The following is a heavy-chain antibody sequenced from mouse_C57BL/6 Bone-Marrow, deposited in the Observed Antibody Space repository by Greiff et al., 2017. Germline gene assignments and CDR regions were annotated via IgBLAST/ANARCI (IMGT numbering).Heavy chain of an antibody. CDR3: ARHYSNYVGYYARDY. V-gene: IGHV1-82*01. J-gene: IGHJ4*01. CDR2: IYPGDGDT. D-gene: IGHD2-5*01. Sequence: VQLQQSGPELVKPGASVKISCKASGYAFSSSWMNWVQQRPGKGLEWIGRIYPGDGDTNYTGKFKGKATLTADKSASTAYMQLSSLKSEESAVYFCARHYSNYVGYYARDYWGQGTSVTVSS. CDR1: GYAFSSSW.